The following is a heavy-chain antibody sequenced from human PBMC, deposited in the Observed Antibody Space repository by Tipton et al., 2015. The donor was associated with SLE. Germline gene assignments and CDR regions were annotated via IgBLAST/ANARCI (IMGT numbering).Heavy chain of an antibody. V-gene: IGHV4-34*01. CDR2: VNHLGTI. Sequence: GLVKPSETLSLTCDVNGGSFSGYYWSWIRQSPGKGLEWIGEVNHLGTIYYNASLKSRVTISIDTSKSHFSLKLTSVTAADTAVYYCGRHKTATRAFDFWGQGTLVTVSS. J-gene: IGHJ3*01. CDR1: GGSFSGYY. D-gene: IGHD1-1*01. CDR3: GRHKTATRAFDF.